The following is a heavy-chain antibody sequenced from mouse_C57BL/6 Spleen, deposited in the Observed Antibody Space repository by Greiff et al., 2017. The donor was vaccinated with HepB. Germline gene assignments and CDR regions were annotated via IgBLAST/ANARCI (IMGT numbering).Heavy chain of an antibody. CDR3: ARKGKNFTVSDYFDY. Sequence: VQLQQSGPELVKPGASVKISCKASGYAFSSSWMNWVKQRPGKGLEWIGRIYPGDGDTNYNGKFKGKATLTADKSSSTAYMQLSSLTSEDSAVYFCARKGKNFTVSDYFDYWGQGTTLTVSS. V-gene: IGHV1-82*01. CDR1: GYAFSSSW. CDR2: IYPGDGDT. D-gene: IGHD1-1*01. J-gene: IGHJ2*01.